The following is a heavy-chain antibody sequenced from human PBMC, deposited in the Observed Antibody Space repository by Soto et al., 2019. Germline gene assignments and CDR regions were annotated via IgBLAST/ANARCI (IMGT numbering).Heavy chain of an antibody. CDR3: ASQLESTTYFDY. J-gene: IGHJ4*02. D-gene: IGHD1-1*01. Sequence: LQLQESGPGLVKPSETLSLTCTVSGGSISNSDYFWAWMRQPPGKGLEWVGTISHTGSPRYNPYLKSRVTISVDTSNNQFSLRLPSVTAADTAVFYCASQLESTTYFDYWGRGTLVTVSS. CDR2: ISHTGSP. V-gene: IGHV4-39*01. CDR1: GGSISNSDYF.